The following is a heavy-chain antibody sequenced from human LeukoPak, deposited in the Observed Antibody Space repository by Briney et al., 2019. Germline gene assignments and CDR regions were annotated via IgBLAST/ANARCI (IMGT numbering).Heavy chain of an antibody. Sequence: GGSLRLSCAASGFTVSSNYMNWARQAPGKGLEWVSVIYISGSTYYADSVKGRFTISRDNSKNTLYLQMNSLRAEDTAVYYCAREVASTYNWFDPWGQGTLVTVSS. CDR3: AREVASTYNWFDP. CDR1: GFTVSSNY. D-gene: IGHD5/OR15-5a*01. V-gene: IGHV3-53*01. CDR2: IYISGST. J-gene: IGHJ5*02.